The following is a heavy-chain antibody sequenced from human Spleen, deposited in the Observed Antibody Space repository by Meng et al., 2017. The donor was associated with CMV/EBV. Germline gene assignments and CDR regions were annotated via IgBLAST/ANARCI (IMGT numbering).Heavy chain of an antibody. Sequence: GGSLRLSCAASGFTFSSYAMHWVRQAPGKGLEWVSRINGDATRTSYVDSVEGRFTITRDNAKNTVHLQMNSLGVEDTAVYYCARDGGSTFFDYWGQGVLVTVSS. D-gene: IGHD3-16*01. V-gene: IGHV3-74*01. CDR2: INGDATRT. J-gene: IGHJ4*02. CDR3: ARDGGSTFFDY. CDR1: GFTFSSYA.